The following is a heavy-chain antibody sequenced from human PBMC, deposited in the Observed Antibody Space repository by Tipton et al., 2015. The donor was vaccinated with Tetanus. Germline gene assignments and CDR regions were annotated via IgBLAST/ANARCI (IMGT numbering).Heavy chain of an antibody. CDR2: VDRSGTT. Sequence: TLSLTCTVSGVSISGYYWSWIRQPAGKGLEWMGGVDRSGTTNYNPSLKSRVTISADTSSNQFSLTLSSVTAADTAVYYCARSSGLADFWGQGTQVTVSS. D-gene: IGHD5-12*01. CDR1: GVSISGYY. V-gene: IGHV4-4*07. CDR3: ARSSGLADF. J-gene: IGHJ4*02.